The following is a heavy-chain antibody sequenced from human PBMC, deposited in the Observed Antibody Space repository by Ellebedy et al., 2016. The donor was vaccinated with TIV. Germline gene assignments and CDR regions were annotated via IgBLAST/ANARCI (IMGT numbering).Heavy chain of an antibody. J-gene: IGHJ4*02. CDR3: ARVSYSGSNQYYFDD. D-gene: IGHD1-26*01. CDR1: GYIFTGYY. V-gene: IGHV1-2*02. Sequence: AASVKVSCKASGYIFTGYYLHWVRQAPGQGLEWTGWSNPNSGGTNYAQKFQGRVTMTRDTTISTAYMELNRLTSDDTAFFYCARVSYSGSNQYYFDDWGQGTLVTVSS. CDR2: SNPNSGGT.